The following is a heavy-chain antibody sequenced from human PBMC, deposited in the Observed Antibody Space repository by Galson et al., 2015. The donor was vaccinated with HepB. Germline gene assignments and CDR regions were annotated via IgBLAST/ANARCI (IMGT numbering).Heavy chain of an antibody. CDR3: ANGAAGTVFDY. D-gene: IGHD6-13*01. V-gene: IGHV3-30*18. J-gene: IGHJ4*02. CDR1: GFTLSSYG. Sequence: SLRLSCAASGFTLSSYGVHWVRQAPGKGLEWVAVISYDGSNKYYADSVKGRFTISRDNSKNTLYLQMNSLRAEDTAVYYCANGAAGTVFDYWGQGTLVTVSS. CDR2: ISYDGSNK.